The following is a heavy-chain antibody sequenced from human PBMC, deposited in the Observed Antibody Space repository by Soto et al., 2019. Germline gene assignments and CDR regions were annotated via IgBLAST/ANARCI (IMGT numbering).Heavy chain of an antibody. CDR2: IYYSGST. Sequence: SETLSLTCTVSGGSISSSSYYWGWIRQPPGKGLEWIGSIYYSGSTYYNPSLKSRVTISVDTSKNQFSLKLSSVTAADTAVYYCANQQGGYCSGGSCLEFDPWGQGTLVTVSS. D-gene: IGHD2-15*01. V-gene: IGHV4-39*01. CDR3: ANQQGGYCSGGSCLEFDP. CDR1: GGSISSSSYY. J-gene: IGHJ5*02.